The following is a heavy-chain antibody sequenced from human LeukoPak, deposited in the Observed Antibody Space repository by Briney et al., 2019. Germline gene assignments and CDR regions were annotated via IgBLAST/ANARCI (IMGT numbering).Heavy chain of an antibody. D-gene: IGHD1-26*01. CDR2: INPNSGAT. J-gene: IGHJ4*02. CDR1: GYTFTDYY. Sequence: GASVKVSCKASGYTFTDYYMHWVRQPPGQGLEWMGWINPNSGATNYAQKLQGRVTMTTDTSTSTAYMELRSLRSDDTAVYYCARCLNSGSYCYFDYWGQGTLVTVSS. CDR3: ARCLNSGSYCYFDY. V-gene: IGHV1-2*02.